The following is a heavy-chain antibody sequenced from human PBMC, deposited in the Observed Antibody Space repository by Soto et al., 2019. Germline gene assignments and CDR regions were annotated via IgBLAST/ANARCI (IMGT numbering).Heavy chain of an antibody. J-gene: IGHJ4*02. CDR3: VRAGLEEDGRHYFDY. CDR1: GFSFSDHY. D-gene: IGHD6-13*01. Sequence: EVQLVESGGGLVQPGGSLRLSCAASGFSFSDHYMDWVRQAPGKGLEWVGRTRNKANSYTTIYAASAKGRFTISRDRSENLLYLQMNSLKTEDASVYYCVRAGLEEDGRHYFDYWGQGTLVAVSS. CDR2: TRNKANSYTT. V-gene: IGHV3-72*01.